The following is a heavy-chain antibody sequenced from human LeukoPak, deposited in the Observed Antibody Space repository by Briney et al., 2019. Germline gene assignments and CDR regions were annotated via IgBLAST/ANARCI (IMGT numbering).Heavy chain of an antibody. V-gene: IGHV3-23*01. D-gene: IGHD2-15*01. CDR2: ISGSGGST. J-gene: IGHJ4*02. CDR3: AKADIVVVVAATTGH. Sequence: PGGSLRLSCAASGFTFSSYAMSWVRQAPGKGLEWVSAISGSGGSTYYADSVKGRFTISRDNSKNTLYLQMNSLRAEDTAVYYCAKADIVVVVAATTGHWGQGTLVTVSS. CDR1: GFTFSSYA.